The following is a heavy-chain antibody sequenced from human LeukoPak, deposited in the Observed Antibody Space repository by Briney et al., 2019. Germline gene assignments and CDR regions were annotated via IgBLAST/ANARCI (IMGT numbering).Heavy chain of an antibody. CDR1: GFTLGDSS. V-gene: IGHV3-23*01. J-gene: IGHJ6*03. D-gene: IGHD6-13*01. CDR3: AKTGIAAADYYYYMDV. Sequence: PGGSLRLSCIASGFTLGDSSVSWVRQAPGKGLEWVSAISGSGGSTYYADSVKGRFTISRDNSKNTLYLQMNSLRAEDTAVYYCAKTGIAAADYYYYMDVWGKGTTVTVSS. CDR2: ISGSGGST.